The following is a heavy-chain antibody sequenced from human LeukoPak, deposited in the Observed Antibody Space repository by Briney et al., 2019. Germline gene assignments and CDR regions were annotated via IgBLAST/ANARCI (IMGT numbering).Heavy chain of an antibody. CDR1: GSSITSDYF. CDR2: IYYSWGT. CDR3: ARNVTAGFFDF. V-gene: IGHV4-38-2*01. D-gene: IGHD1-1*01. J-gene: IGHJ4*02. Sequence: SSETLSLTCAVSGSSITSDYFWGWIRQPPGKGLEWIATIYYSWGTYFNPSLKSRVSISLDASKSQFSLKLTSLTAADTAIYYCARNVTAGFFDFWGQGILVTVSS.